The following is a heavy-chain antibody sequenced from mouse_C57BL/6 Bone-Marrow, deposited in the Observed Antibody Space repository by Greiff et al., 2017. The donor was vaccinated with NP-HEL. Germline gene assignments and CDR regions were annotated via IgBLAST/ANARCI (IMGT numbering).Heavy chain of an antibody. CDR3: AGDYDGYWYFDV. Sequence: VKLVESGPGLVKPSQSLFLTCSITGFPITSGYYWIWIRQSPGKPLEWMGYITHSGETFYNPSLQSPISITRETSKNPFFLQLNSVTTEDTAMYYCAGDYDGYWYFDVWGTGTTVTVSS. J-gene: IGHJ1*03. CDR2: ITHSGET. V-gene: IGHV12-3*01. D-gene: IGHD2-3*01. CDR1: GFPITSGYY.